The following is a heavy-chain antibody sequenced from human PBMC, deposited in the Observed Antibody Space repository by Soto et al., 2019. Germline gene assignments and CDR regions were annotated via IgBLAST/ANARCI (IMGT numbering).Heavy chain of an antibody. CDR1: GYTFSAYW. CDR3: ARQYVSVLTIPILYYDF. Sequence: GESLNISCKGSGYTFSAYWIAWVRQMPGKGLEWMGLIFPSDSDTRYSPSFQGQVTISVDKSISTAYLQWSSLKASDTAIYYCARQYVSVLTIPILYYDFWGQGTLVTVSS. V-gene: IGHV5-51*01. CDR2: IFPSDSDT. D-gene: IGHD2-21*01. J-gene: IGHJ4*02.